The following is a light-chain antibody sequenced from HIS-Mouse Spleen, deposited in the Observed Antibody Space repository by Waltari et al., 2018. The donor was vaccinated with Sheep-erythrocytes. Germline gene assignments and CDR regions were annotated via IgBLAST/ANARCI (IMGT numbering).Light chain of an antibody. CDR1: QGISSA. Sequence: AIQLTQSPSSLSASVGDRVTITCRASQGISSALAWYQQKPGKAPKLLIYDASSLESGVPSRFSGSGSGTDFTLTISSLQHEDFATYYCQQFNSYPHGYTFGQGTKLEIK. V-gene: IGKV1-13*02. CDR2: DAS. J-gene: IGKJ2*01. CDR3: QQFNSYPHGYT.